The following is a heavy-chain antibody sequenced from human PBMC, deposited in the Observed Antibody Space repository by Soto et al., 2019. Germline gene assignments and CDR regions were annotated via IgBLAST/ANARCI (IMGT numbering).Heavy chain of an antibody. CDR1: RYTFTSYY. Sequence: ASVKASCKASRYTFTSYYMHWVRQAPGQGLEWMGIINPSGGSTSYAQKFQGRVTMTRDTSTSTVYMELSSLRSEDTAVYYCARGGVGGPGTFDIWGQGTMVTVSS. D-gene: IGHD1-26*01. V-gene: IGHV1-46*01. J-gene: IGHJ3*02. CDR3: ARGGVGGPGTFDI. CDR2: INPSGGST.